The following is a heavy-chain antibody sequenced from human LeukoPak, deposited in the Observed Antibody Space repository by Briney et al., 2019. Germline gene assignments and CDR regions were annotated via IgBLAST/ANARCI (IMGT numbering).Heavy chain of an antibody. J-gene: IGHJ4*02. CDR2: ISSSGSGGNT. CDR1: GVTLSNYA. Sequence: GGSLRLSCVASGVTLSNYAMSWARQAPGKGLEWVSGISSSGSGGNTYYADSVKGRFTISRDNSKNTLYLQVNSLRAEDTAVYYCAKGGKWDVTPFDYWGQGTLVTVSS. D-gene: IGHD1-26*01. V-gene: IGHV3-23*01. CDR3: AKGGKWDVTPFDY.